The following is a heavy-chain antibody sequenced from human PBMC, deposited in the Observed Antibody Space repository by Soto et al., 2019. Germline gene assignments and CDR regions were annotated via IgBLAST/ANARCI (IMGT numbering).Heavy chain of an antibody. V-gene: IGHV3-30*18. Sequence: QVQLVESGGGVVQPGRSLRLSCVASGFSFSSYSMHWVRQAPGKGLEWVAVISNDGNYEYYADSVKGRFTISRDNSKNALYLQLNSLRAEDTAIYSCAKVGGLWASGSVRRRPIDFGGQGTLVTVSS. CDR3: AKVGGLWASGSVRRRPIDF. CDR1: GFSFSSYS. D-gene: IGHD3-10*01. CDR2: ISNDGNYE. J-gene: IGHJ4*02.